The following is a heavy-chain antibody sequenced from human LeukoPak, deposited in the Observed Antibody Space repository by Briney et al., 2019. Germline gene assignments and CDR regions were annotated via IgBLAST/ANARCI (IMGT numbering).Heavy chain of an antibody. D-gene: IGHD2-15*01. Sequence: GGSLRLSCAASGFTFSSYSMNWVRQAPGKGLEWVSSISSSSSYIYYADSVKGRFTISRDNSKNTLYLQMNSLRAEDTAVYYCAKDNIVVVVAAMLDYWGQGTLVTVSS. CDR3: AKDNIVVVVAAMLDY. CDR2: ISSSSSYI. CDR1: GFTFSSYS. V-gene: IGHV3-21*04. J-gene: IGHJ4*02.